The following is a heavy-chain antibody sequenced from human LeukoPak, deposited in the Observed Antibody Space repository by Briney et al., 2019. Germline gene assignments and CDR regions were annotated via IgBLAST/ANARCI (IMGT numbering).Heavy chain of an antibody. CDR2: ISSSGSTI. CDR1: GFTFSSYA. J-gene: IGHJ4*02. CDR3: ARDSSGWYGEFDY. Sequence: TGGSLRLSCAASGFTFSSYAMSWVRQAPGKGLEWVSCISSSGSTIYYADSVKGRFTISRDNAKNSLYLQMNSLRTEDTAGYYCARDSSGWYGEFDYWGQGTLVTVSS. V-gene: IGHV3-48*03. D-gene: IGHD6-19*01.